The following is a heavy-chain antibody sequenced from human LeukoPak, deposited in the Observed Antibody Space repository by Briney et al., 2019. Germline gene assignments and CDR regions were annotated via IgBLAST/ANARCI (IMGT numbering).Heavy chain of an antibody. CDR1: GFTFSTSA. CDR2: IIVGSGAT. CDR3: AAELYGVYTDCCTFHL. V-gene: IGHV1-58*01. Sequence: ASVNVSCKTSGFTFSTSAVQWVRQARGQRLEWIGGIIVGSGATNYAQSLQGRFTITRDMSTNTAYMELSSLGSEDSAVYYCAAELYGVYTDCCTFHLWGQGTLVTVSS. J-gene: IGHJ3*01. D-gene: IGHD4-17*01.